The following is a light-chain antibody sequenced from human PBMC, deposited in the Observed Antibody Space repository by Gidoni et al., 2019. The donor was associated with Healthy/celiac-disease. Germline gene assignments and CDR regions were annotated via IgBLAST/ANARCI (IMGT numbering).Light chain of an antibody. Sequence: DIQMTQSPSTLSASVGDRVTITCRASQSISSWLAWYQQKPGKAPNLLIYKASSLESGVPSRFSGSGSGTEFTLTISSLQPDDFATYYCQQYNSYSPGRTFGQGTKVEIK. CDR1: QSISSW. CDR2: KAS. CDR3: QQYNSYSPGRT. V-gene: IGKV1-5*03. J-gene: IGKJ1*01.